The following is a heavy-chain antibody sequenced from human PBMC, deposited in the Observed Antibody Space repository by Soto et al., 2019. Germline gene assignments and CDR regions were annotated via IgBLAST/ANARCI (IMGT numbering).Heavy chain of an antibody. CDR1: GFTFSSFE. V-gene: IGHV3-48*03. J-gene: IGHJ4*02. Sequence: LRLSCAASGFTFSSFEMNWVRQAPGKGLEWVSKIGSSGSTIWYADSVKGRFTISRDNAKNSLYLQMNSLRGEDTAVYYCARATYSSSYYFDSWGQGTLVTVSS. D-gene: IGHD6-6*01. CDR2: IGSSGSTI. CDR3: ARATYSSSYYFDS.